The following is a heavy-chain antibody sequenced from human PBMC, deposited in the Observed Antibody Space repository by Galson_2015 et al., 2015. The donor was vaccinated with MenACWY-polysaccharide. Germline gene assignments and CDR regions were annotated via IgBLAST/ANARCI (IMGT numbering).Heavy chain of an antibody. D-gene: IGHD2/OR15-2a*01. J-gene: IGHJ4*02. CDR2: ISGSGGST. V-gene: IGHV3-23*01. CDR3: AKNIQAAY. CDR1: GFTFSSYA. Sequence: SLRLSCAASGFTFSSYAMSWVRQAPGKGLEWVSAISGSGGSTYYADSVKGRFTISRDNAKNTLFLQMNSLSVEDTAVYYCAKNIQAAYWGQGTLVTVSS.